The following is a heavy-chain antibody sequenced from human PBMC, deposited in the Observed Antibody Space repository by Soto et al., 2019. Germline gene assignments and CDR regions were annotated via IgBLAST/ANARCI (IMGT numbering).Heavy chain of an antibody. CDR1: GGSFSGYY. J-gene: IGHJ6*03. Sequence: PSETLSLTCAVYGGSFSGYYWSWIRQPPGKGLEWIGEINHSGSTNYNPSLKSRVTISVDTSKNQFSLKLSSVTAADTAVYYCARAPVCSSTSCNYMDVWGKGTTVTVSS. D-gene: IGHD2-2*01. CDR3: ARAPVCSSTSCNYMDV. V-gene: IGHV4-34*01. CDR2: INHSGST.